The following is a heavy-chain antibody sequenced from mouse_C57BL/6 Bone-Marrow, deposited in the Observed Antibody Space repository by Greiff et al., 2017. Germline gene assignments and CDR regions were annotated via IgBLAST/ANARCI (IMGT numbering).Heavy chain of an antibody. CDR2: ISNLAYSI. CDR3: ARQGLFLDYAMDY. V-gene: IGHV5-15*01. D-gene: IGHD6-5*01. CDR1: GFTFSDYG. J-gene: IGHJ4*01. Sequence: DVKLQESGGGLVQPGGSLKLSCAASGFTFSDYGMAWVRQAPRKGPEWVAFISNLAYSIYYADTVTGRFTISIENAKNTLYLEMSSLRSEDTAMYYCARQGLFLDYAMDYWGQGTSVTVSS.